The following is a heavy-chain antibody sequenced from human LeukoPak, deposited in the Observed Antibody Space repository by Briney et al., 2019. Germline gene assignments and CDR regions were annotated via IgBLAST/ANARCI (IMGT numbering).Heavy chain of an antibody. V-gene: IGHV1-3*01. Sequence: ASVKVSCKASGYTFTSYAMHWVRQAPGQRLEWMGWINAGNGNTKYSQEFQGRVTITRDTSASTAYMELSSLRSEDTAVYYCARDHDYGDGSVGDWYFDLWGRGTLVTVSS. CDR1: GYTFTSYA. CDR2: INAGNGNT. J-gene: IGHJ2*01. D-gene: IGHD4-17*01. CDR3: ARDHDYGDGSVGDWYFDL.